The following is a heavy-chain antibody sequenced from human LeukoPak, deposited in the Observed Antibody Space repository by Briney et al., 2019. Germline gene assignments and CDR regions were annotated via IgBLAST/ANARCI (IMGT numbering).Heavy chain of an antibody. CDR1: GFTFSSYS. Sequence: GGSLRLSCAASGFTFSSYSMNWVRQAPGKGLEWVSSIGSSSSYIYYADSVKGRFTISRDNAKNSLYLQMNSLRAEDTAVYYCARGEYSSSSYYYYYMDVWGKGTTVTVSS. V-gene: IGHV3-21*01. CDR3: ARGEYSSSSYYYYYMDV. D-gene: IGHD6-6*01. CDR2: IGSSSSYI. J-gene: IGHJ6*03.